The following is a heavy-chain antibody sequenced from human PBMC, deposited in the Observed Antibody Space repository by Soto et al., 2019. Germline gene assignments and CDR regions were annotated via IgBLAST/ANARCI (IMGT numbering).Heavy chain of an antibody. CDR3: ARGCSGGSSCSMDYYYYGMDV. D-gene: IGHD2-15*01. CDR2: IYPGDSDT. V-gene: IGHV5-51*01. Sequence: PGESLKISCKGSGYSFTSYWIGWVRQMPGKGLEWMGIIYPGDSDTRYSPSFQGQVTISADKSISTAYLQWSSLKASDTAMYYCARGCSGGSSCSMDYYYYGMDVWGQGTTVAVSS. J-gene: IGHJ6*02. CDR1: GYSFTSYW.